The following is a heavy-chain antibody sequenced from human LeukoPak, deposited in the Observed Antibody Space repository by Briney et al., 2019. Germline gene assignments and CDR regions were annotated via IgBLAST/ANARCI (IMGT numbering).Heavy chain of an antibody. V-gene: IGHV4-59*01. Sequence: SETLSLTCTVSGGSISTYYWTWIRQPPGKGPEWIGYIYYSGRTNYNPSLKSRVTMSVDTSKNQFSLKLNSVTAADTAVYYCARDRLGLPVDYWGRGTLVTVSS. D-gene: IGHD3-16*01. CDR1: GGSISTYY. J-gene: IGHJ4*02. CDR2: IYYSGRT. CDR3: ARDRLGLPVDY.